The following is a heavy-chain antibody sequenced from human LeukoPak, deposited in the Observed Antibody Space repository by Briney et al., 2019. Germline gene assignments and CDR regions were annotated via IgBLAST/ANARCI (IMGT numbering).Heavy chain of an antibody. V-gene: IGHV3-74*01. CDR3: AREGYSSSWYGYYYGMDV. J-gene: IGHJ6*02. D-gene: IGHD6-13*01. CDR2: INSDGSST. Sequence: GGSLRLSCAASGFTFSSYWMHWVHQAPGKGLVWVSRINSDGSSTSYADSVKGRFTISRDNAKNTLYLQMNSLRAEDTAVYYCAREGYSSSWYGYYYGMDVWGQGTTVTVSS. CDR1: GFTFSSYW.